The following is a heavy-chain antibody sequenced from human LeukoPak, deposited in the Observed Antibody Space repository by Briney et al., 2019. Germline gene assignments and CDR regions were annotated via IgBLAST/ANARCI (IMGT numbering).Heavy chain of an antibody. Sequence: ASVKVSCKASGYTFTSYGISWVRQAPGQGLEWMGWISAHNGHTKYAQKFQGRVTMTTDTSTSTAYMELRSLGSDDTAVYYCARGSPPRRNYDSSGYYSFYFDDWGQGTLVTVSS. V-gene: IGHV1-18*01. CDR1: GYTFTSYG. D-gene: IGHD3-22*01. CDR2: ISAHNGHT. CDR3: ARGSPPRRNYDSSGYYSFYFDD. J-gene: IGHJ4*02.